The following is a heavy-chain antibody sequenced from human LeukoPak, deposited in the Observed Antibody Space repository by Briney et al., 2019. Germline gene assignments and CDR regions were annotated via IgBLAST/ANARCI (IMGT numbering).Heavy chain of an antibody. Sequence: SVTVSCTASGGTFSSYAISWVRQAPGQGLEWMGGIIPIFGTANYAQKFQGRVTITADESTSTAYMELSSLRSEDTAVYYCASPRRGYSYVEPFDYWGQGTLVTVSS. V-gene: IGHV1-69*13. CDR1: GGTFSSYA. CDR2: IIPIFGTA. J-gene: IGHJ4*02. D-gene: IGHD5-18*01. CDR3: ASPRRGYSYVEPFDY.